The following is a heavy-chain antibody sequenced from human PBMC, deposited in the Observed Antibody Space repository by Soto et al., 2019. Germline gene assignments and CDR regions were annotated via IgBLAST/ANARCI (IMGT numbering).Heavy chain of an antibody. D-gene: IGHD3-3*01. J-gene: IGHJ6*02. Sequence: PGGSLRLSCAASGFTFSSYGMHWVRQAPGKGLEWVAVIWYDGSNKYYADSVKGRFTISRDNSKNTLYLQMNSLRAEDTAVYYCARDHLSVTYYDFWSGENYGMDVWGQGTTVTVSS. CDR3: ARDHLSVTYYDFWSGENYGMDV. CDR2: IWYDGSNK. CDR1: GFTFSSYG. V-gene: IGHV3-33*01.